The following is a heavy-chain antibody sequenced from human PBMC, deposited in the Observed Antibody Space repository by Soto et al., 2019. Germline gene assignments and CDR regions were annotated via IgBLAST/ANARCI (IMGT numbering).Heavy chain of an antibody. V-gene: IGHV3-9*01. D-gene: IGHD3-9*01. Sequence: GGSLRLSCAAPGFTFDDYAMHWVRQAPGKGLEWVSGISWNSGSIGYADSVKGRFTISRDNAKNSLYLQMNSLRAEDTALYYCAKDPTSYYDILTGYYTDWGQGTLVTVSS. CDR2: ISWNSGSI. CDR1: GFTFDDYA. CDR3: AKDPTSYYDILTGYYTD. J-gene: IGHJ4*02.